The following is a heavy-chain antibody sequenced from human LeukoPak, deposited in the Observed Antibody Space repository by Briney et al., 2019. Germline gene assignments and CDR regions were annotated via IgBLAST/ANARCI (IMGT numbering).Heavy chain of an antibody. Sequence: GGALRLFCAASRFTLSNYSMRWVRQAPGEGLEGVSSISSSGSYIHYAASVKGRFTISRDNAKNSLFLQMNSLRAEDTAVYSCARGSSSGFDAFNVWGQGTVVTVSS. CDR2: ISSSGSYI. CDR1: RFTLSNYS. V-gene: IGHV3-21*01. J-gene: IGHJ3*01. D-gene: IGHD6-19*01. CDR3: ARGSSSGFDAFNV.